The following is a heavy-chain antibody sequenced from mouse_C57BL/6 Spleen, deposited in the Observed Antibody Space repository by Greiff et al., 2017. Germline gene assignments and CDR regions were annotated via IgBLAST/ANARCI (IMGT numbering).Heavy chain of an antibody. V-gene: IGHV14-4*01. Sequence: DVKLQESGAELVRPGASVKLSCTASGFNIKDDYMHWVKQRPEQGLEWIGWIDPENGDTEYASKFQGKATITADTSSNTAYLQLSSLTSEDTAVYYCILSITTVDYWGQGTTLTVSS. CDR2: IDPENGDT. D-gene: IGHD1-2*01. CDR3: ILSITTVDY. J-gene: IGHJ2*01. CDR1: GFNIKDDY.